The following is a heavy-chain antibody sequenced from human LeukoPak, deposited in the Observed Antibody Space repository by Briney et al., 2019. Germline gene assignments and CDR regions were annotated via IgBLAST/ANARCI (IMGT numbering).Heavy chain of an antibody. V-gene: IGHV3-23*01. J-gene: IGHJ4*02. CDR2: LSGSGGST. CDR3: AKAKSGRYSPFDY. D-gene: IGHD1-26*01. Sequence: PGGSLRLSCTASGFTFSNYAMSWVRQGPGKGREWVSGLSGSGGSTYYADSVKGRFTISRDNSWNTLYLQMNSLRAADTAVYYCAKAKSGRYSPFDYWGQGTLVTVSS. CDR1: GFTFSNYA.